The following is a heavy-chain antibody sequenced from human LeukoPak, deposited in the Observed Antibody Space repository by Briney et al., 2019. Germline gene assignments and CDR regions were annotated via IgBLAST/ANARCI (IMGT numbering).Heavy chain of an antibody. CDR1: GFTFSSYG. D-gene: IGHD3-10*01. CDR2: IRYDGSNK. V-gene: IGHV3-30*02. CDR3: AKVLLDYYYYMDV. Sequence: GGSLRLSCAASGFTFSSYGMHWVRQAPGKGLEWVTFIRYDGSNKYYADSVKGRFTISRDNSKNTLYLQMNSLRAEDTAVYYCAKVLLDYYYYMDVWGKGTTVTVSS. J-gene: IGHJ6*03.